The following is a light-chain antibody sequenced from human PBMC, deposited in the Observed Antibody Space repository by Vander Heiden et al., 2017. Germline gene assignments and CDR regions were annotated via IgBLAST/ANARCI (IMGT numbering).Light chain of an antibody. J-gene: IGKJ3*01. Sequence: EVVLTQSPVTLSLSPGERATLSCRASHSITSNYLAWYQQRPGQAPRLLIYGTSNRAAGIPERFAGSGCGRDLALAVGGLGAEDFGVYCWRGVGGWGVVGFGPGTTVDIK. CDR3: RGVGGWGVVG. CDR2: GTS. V-gene: IGKV3-20*01. CDR1: HSITSNY.